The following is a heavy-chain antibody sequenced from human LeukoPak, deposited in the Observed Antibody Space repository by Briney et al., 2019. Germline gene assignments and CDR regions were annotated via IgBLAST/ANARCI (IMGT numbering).Heavy chain of an antibody. CDR2: TYYTGST. CDR3: AREGLRGITIFGVVDY. J-gene: IGHJ4*02. D-gene: IGHD3-3*01. CDR1: GGSIRGSTYF. V-gene: IGHV4-39*02. Sequence: SETLSLTCSVSGGSIRGSTYFWGWIRQPPGKGLEWIGNTYYTGSTSYNPSLKSRVTISVDTSKNQFSLRVSSVNAADTAVYYCAREGLRGITIFGVVDYWGQGTLVTVSS.